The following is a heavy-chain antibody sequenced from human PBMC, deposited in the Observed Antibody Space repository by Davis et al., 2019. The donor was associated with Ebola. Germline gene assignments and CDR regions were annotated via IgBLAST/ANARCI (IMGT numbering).Heavy chain of an antibody. CDR3: MRWSLYSGHDCDL. J-gene: IGHJ5*02. CDR2: ISSGGITT. D-gene: IGHD1-26*01. Sequence: GGSLRLSCAASGVTFSDYSMNWVRKAPGKGLEWVSYISSGGITTYYTDSVKGRFTISRDNAKNSLYLQMNSLRAEDTAVYYCMRWSLYSGHDCDLWGQGTLVTVS. CDR1: GVTFSDYS. V-gene: IGHV3-48*04.